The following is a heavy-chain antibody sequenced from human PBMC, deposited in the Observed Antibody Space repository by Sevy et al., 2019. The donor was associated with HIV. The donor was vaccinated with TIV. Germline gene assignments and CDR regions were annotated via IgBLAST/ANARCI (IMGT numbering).Heavy chain of an antibody. V-gene: IGHV1-24*01. J-gene: IGHJ4*02. CDR3: ATTKDYYESSGSPFDH. CDR2: FDPEDGET. Sequence: ASVKVSCKVSGHTLNTLSMHWVRQAPGKGLEWMGSFDPEDGETIYAQKFQGRLTMTEDTATDTAYMDLSSLRSEDTAVCYCATTKDYYESSGSPFDHWGQGTLVTVSS. D-gene: IGHD3-22*01. CDR1: GHTLNTLS.